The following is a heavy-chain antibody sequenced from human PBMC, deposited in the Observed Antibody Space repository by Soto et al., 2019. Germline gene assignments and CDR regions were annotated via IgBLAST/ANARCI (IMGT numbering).Heavy chain of an antibody. CDR1: GGTFSSYA. CDR2: IIPIFGTA. CDR3: ARKGTMVRGVIGNYYYYGVDV. J-gene: IGHJ6*02. D-gene: IGHD3-10*01. V-gene: IGHV1-69*13. Sequence: GASVKVSCKASGGTFSSYAISWVRQAPGQGLEWMGGIIPIFGTANYAQKFQGRVTITADESTSTAYMELSSLRSEDTAVYYCARKGTMVRGVIGNYYYYGVDVWGQGTTVTVSS.